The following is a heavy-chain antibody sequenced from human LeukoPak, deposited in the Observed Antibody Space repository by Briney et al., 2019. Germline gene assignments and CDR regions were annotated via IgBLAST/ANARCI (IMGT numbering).Heavy chain of an antibody. D-gene: IGHD2/OR15-2a*01. Sequence: PGRSLRLSCAASGFTFSSYGMHWVRQAPDKGLEWVAVISHDGGNELYAGSVKGRFTVSRDNSKNTLYLQMNSLRAEDTAVYYCATSDRLLDWGQGTLVTVSS. CDR1: GFTFSSYG. CDR2: ISHDGGNE. CDR3: ATSDRLLD. V-gene: IGHV3-30*19. J-gene: IGHJ4*02.